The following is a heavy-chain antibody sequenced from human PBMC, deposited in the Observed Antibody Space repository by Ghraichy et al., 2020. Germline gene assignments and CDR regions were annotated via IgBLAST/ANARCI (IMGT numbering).Heavy chain of an antibody. CDR2: ISWNSGSI. CDR3: AKASVYWRRGPLSGSYTQFDY. V-gene: IGHV3-9*01. CDR1: GFTFDDYA. D-gene: IGHD1-26*01. J-gene: IGHJ4*02. Sequence: GGSLRLSCAASGFTFDDYAMHWVRQAPGKGLEWVSGISWNSGSIGYADSVKGRFTISRDNAKNSLYLQMNSLRAEDTALYYCAKASVYWRRGPLSGSYTQFDYWGQGTLVTVSS.